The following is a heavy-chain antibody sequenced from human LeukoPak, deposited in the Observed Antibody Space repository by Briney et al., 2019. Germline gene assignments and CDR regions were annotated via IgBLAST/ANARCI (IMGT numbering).Heavy chain of an antibody. V-gene: IGHV4-4*07. D-gene: IGHD3-10*01. J-gene: IGHJ4*02. CDR2: THTSGST. Sequence: SETLSLTCTVSGGSISSYYWTWIRQPAGKGLEWIGRTHTSGSTNYNPSLKSRVTMSVDTSKNQFSLKLSSVTAADTAVYYCARDTYYYGSGTYYFNYWGQETLVTVSS. CDR3: ARDTYYYGSGTYYFNY. CDR1: GGSISSYY.